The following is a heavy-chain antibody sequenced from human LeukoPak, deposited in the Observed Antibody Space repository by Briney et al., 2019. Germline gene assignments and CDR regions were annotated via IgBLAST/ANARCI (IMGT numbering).Heavy chain of an antibody. Sequence: ASVKVSCKASGYTFTNYGISWVRQAPGQGLEWMGWINPNSGGTNYAQKFQGRVTMTRDTSISTAYMELSRLRSDDTAVYYCAREEAKVVVAATPAGRFDPWGQGTLVTVSS. V-gene: IGHV1-2*02. D-gene: IGHD2-15*01. CDR1: GYTFTNYG. CDR2: INPNSGGT. J-gene: IGHJ5*02. CDR3: AREEAKVVVAATPAGRFDP.